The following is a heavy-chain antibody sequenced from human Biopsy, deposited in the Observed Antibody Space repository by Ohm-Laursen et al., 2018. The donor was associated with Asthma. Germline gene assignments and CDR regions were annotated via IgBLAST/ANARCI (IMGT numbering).Heavy chain of an antibody. CDR3: ARGQKSAGDRWFDP. J-gene: IGHJ5*02. CDR2: INPNRGAT. D-gene: IGHD6-13*01. Sequence: SVKVSCKASGYPFIGYHIHWMRQAPGQGLEWMGRINPNRGATNYAQKFQGRVAMTRDTSISTASMEVSRLRSDDTAVYYCARGQKSAGDRWFDPWGQGTLVTVSS. V-gene: IGHV1-2*06. CDR1: GYPFIGYH.